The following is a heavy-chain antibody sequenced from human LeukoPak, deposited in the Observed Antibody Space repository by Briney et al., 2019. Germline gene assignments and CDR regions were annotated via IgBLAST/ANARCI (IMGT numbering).Heavy chain of an antibody. CDR3: AKDALTHYYDSSGYYPFDY. D-gene: IGHD3-22*01. V-gene: IGHV3-23*01. Sequence: GGSLRLSCAASGFTFSSYAMSWVRQAPGKGLEWVSAISGSGGSTYYVDSVKGRFTISRDNSKNTLYLQMNSLRAEDTAVYYCAKDALTHYYDSSGYYPFDYWGQGTLVTVSS. CDR2: ISGSGGST. J-gene: IGHJ4*02. CDR1: GFTFSSYA.